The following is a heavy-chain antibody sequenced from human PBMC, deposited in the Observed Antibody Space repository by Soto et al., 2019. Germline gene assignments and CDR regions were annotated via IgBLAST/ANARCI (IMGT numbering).Heavy chain of an antibody. J-gene: IGHJ6*02. D-gene: IGHD3-10*01. CDR2: IFYSGST. CDR3: ARDLRGGSYGMDV. Sequence: QVQLQESGPGLMKPSQTLSLTCTVSGGSINNGGYYWSWIRQHPGKGLEWIGYIFYSGSTYYNPSLKSRVTISVDTSKNQFSLKLSSVTAADTAVYYCARDLRGGSYGMDVWGQGTTVTVSS. V-gene: IGHV4-31*03. CDR1: GGSINNGGYY.